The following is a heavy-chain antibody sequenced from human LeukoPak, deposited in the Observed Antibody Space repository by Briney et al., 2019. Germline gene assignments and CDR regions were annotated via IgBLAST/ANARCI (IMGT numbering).Heavy chain of an antibody. CDR1: GGSISSSYYY. V-gene: IGHV4-39*07. J-gene: IGHJ5*02. CDR2: MYNSGST. CDR3: AREADRWFDP. Sequence: SETLSLTCTISGGSISSSYYYWGWIRQPPGKGLEWIGTMYNSGSTDYNPSLESRVTISVDTSKNQFSLKLSSVTAADTAVYYCAREADRWFDPWGQGTLVTVSS.